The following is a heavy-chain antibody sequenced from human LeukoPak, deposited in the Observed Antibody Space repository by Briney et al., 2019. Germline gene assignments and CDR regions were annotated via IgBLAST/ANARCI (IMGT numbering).Heavy chain of an antibody. J-gene: IGHJ3*02. D-gene: IGHD2-2*01. Sequence: PGASLRLSCAASGFTFSDYYMSWIRQAPGKGLEWVSYISSSSYTHYADSVKGRFTISRDNAKDSLYLKMNSLRAEDTAVYYCARRILSTSWTDPFDIWGQGTMVTVSS. CDR3: ARRILSTSWTDPFDI. V-gene: IGHV3-11*03. CDR1: GFTFSDYY. CDR2: ISSSSYT.